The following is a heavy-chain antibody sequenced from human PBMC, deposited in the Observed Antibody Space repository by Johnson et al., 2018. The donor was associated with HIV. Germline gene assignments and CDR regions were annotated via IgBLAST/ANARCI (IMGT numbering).Heavy chain of an antibody. Sequence: VHLVESGGGVVPPGRSLRVSCAASRFTFSNYWMSWVRQAPGNGLEWVANINQDGSENYYVGSLEGRFTISRDNAKNTLYLQMNSLRAEDTAVFYCARDAKVGYGDAFDIWGHGTMVTVSS. CDR3: ARDAKVGYGDAFDI. D-gene: IGHD5-12*01. V-gene: IGHV3-7*01. J-gene: IGHJ3*02. CDR1: RFTFSNYW. CDR2: INQDGSEN.